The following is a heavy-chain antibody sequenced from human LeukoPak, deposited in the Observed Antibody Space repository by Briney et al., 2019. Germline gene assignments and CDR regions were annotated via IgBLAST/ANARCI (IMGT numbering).Heavy chain of an antibody. V-gene: IGHV3-30-3*01. D-gene: IGHD2-8*02. Sequence: GSLRLSCAASRFTFSYVTMNWVRQAPGTGLEWVAFISSDGSTDYYTDSVKGRFTISRDNSKNTLYLQMNSLRAEDTAVYHCARGYCTGGSCTKFDFWGQGTLVTVSS. CDR3: ARGYCTGGSCTKFDF. CDR1: RFTFSYVT. CDR2: ISSDGSTD. J-gene: IGHJ4*02.